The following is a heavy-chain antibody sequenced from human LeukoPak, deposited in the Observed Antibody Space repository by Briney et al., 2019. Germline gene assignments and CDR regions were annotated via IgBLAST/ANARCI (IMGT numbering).Heavy chain of an antibody. Sequence: PGGSLRLSCAVSGFTFSSYWMSWVRQAPGKGLEWVANIKQDGSEKYYVDSVKGRFTISRDNAKNSLYLQMNSLRAEDTAVYYCARDVARYSDWLFPDWFDPWGQGTLVTVSS. V-gene: IGHV3-7*01. D-gene: IGHD3-9*01. CDR1: GFTFSSYW. CDR3: ARDVARYSDWLFPDWFDP. CDR2: IKQDGSEK. J-gene: IGHJ5*02.